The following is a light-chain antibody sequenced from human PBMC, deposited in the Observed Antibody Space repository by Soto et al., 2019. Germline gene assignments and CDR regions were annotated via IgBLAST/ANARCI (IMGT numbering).Light chain of an antibody. Sequence: QSVLTQPASVSGSPGQSITISCTGTSSDVGAYNYVSWYQHLPVKAPKLIIYDVSNRPSGVSTRFSGSKSGNTASLTISGLQAEDEADYYCSSWTTSSTYVFGTGTKVTVL. CDR2: DVS. J-gene: IGLJ1*01. CDR3: SSWTTSSTYV. V-gene: IGLV2-14*03. CDR1: SSDVGAYNY.